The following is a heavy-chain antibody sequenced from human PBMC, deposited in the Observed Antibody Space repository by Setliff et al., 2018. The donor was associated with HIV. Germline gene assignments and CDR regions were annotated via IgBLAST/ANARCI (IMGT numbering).Heavy chain of an antibody. J-gene: IGHJ4*02. CDR3: ARGMDYYDTSGYYQYYFDY. D-gene: IGHD3-22*01. V-gene: IGHV1-2*04. Sequence: ASVKVSCKTFGYYFNIDYMHWVRQAPGQGLEWMGWINPNSGGTTYAQKFQGWITMTRGTSISTAYMELSRLRSDDTAVYYCARGMDYYDTSGYYQYYFDYWGQGTLVTVSS. CDR1: GYYFNIDY. CDR2: INPNSGGT.